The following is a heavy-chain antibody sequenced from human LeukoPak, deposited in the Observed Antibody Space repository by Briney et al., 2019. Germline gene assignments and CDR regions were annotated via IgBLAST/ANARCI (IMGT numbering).Heavy chain of an antibody. CDR1: GGSITSYY. V-gene: IGHV4-4*07. D-gene: IGHD2-15*01. J-gene: IGHJ5*02. CDR3: AREADWFEP. Sequence: KTSETLSLTCTVSGGSITSYYWSWVRHPAGKGLEWMGHVHRSWTTKYNSSLESRVTMSIDTSRNQFSLKLRSVTAADTAVYNCAREADWFEPWGQGALVTVSS. CDR2: VHRSWTT.